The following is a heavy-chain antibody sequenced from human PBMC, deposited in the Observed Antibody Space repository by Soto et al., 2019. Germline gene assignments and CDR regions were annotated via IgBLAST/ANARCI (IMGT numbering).Heavy chain of an antibody. V-gene: IGHV3-23*01. CDR1: GFSFNTYA. D-gene: IGHD2-15*01. CDR2: VSASGGST. CDR3: AKTMGDCSGGSCYGAYSMDV. Sequence: VGSLRLSCAASGFSFNTYAMSWVRQARGKGPEWVSTVSASGGSTYSADSVKGRFTISRDNSKNTVHLQMNSLRAEDTAVYYCAKTMGDCSGGSCYGAYSMDVWGQGITVTVSS. J-gene: IGHJ6*02.